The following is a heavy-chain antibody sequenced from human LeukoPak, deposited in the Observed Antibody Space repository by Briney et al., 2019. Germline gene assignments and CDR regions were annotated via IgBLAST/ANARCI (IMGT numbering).Heavy chain of an antibody. D-gene: IGHD3-10*01. CDR3: ARVHVSGSYYNDWYFDL. CDR1: GDSVSSNSAA. Sequence: SQTLSLTCAISGDSVSSNSAAWNWIRQSPSRGLEWLGRTYYRSKWYNDYAVSVKSRITINPDTSKNQFSLQLNSVTPEDTAVYYCARVHVSGSYYNDWYFDLWGRGTLVTVSS. V-gene: IGHV6-1*01. J-gene: IGHJ2*01. CDR2: TYYRSKWYN.